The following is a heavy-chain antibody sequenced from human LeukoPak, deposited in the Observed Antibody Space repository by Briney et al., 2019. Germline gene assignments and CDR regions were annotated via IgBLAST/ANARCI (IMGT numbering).Heavy chain of an antibody. J-gene: IGHJ5*02. V-gene: IGHV3-33*01. Sequence: GGSLRLSCAASGFTFSSYGMHWVRQAPGKGLEWVAVIWYDGSNKYYADSVKGRFTISRDNSKNTLYLQMNSLRAEDTAVYYCVPLAQILLNSFDPWGQGSLVTVSS. CDR3: VPLAQILLNSFDP. CDR1: GFTFSSYG. CDR2: IWYDGSNK. D-gene: IGHD2/OR15-2a*01.